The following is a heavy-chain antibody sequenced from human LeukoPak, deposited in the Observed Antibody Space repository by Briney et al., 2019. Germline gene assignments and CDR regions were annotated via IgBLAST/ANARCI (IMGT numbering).Heavy chain of an antibody. CDR2: ISGSGGST. V-gene: IGHV3-23*01. Sequence: GGSLRLSCAASGFTFSSYAMSWVRQAPGKGLEWVSAISGSGGSTYYADSVKGRFTISRDNSKNTLYLQMNSLRAEDTAVYYCALKRITMVRGVIMGLWFDPWGQGTLVTVSS. CDR3: ALKRITMVRGVIMGLWFDP. CDR1: GFTFSSYA. D-gene: IGHD3-10*01. J-gene: IGHJ5*02.